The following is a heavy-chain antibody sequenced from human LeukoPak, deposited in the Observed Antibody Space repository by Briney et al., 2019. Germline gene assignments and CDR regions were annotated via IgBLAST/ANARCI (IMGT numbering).Heavy chain of an antibody. Sequence: ASVKVSCKASGYTFTSYALHWVRQAPGQRLEWMGWINPGNGNTKYSQEFQGRVAIIRNTFASTAYMELSSLRSEDMAVYYCARGAGKGIAAAGGVDYWGQGTLATVSS. CDR2: INPGNGNT. V-gene: IGHV1-3*03. D-gene: IGHD6-13*01. J-gene: IGHJ4*02. CDR1: GYTFTSYA. CDR3: ARGAGKGIAAAGGVDY.